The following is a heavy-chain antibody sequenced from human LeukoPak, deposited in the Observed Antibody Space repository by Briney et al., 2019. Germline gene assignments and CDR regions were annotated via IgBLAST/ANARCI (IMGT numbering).Heavy chain of an antibody. CDR1: GFTFSRCS. CDR2: IYSGGTT. D-gene: IGHD7-27*01. J-gene: IGHJ4*02. CDR3: ARGVGIIDY. V-gene: IGHV3-66*01. Sequence: QPGGSLSLSCAASGFTFSRCSMHWVRQAPGKGLEWVSVIYSGGTTYYGDSVRGRFTISRDNSKNTLYLQMNSLRAEDTAVYYCARGVGIIDYWGQGTLVTVSS.